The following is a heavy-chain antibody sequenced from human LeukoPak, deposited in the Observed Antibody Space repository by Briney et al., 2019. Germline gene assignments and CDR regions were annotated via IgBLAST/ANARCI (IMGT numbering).Heavy chain of an antibody. J-gene: IGHJ4*02. Sequence: GGSLRLSCAASGFTFSDYCLSWIRQAPGKGLEWVANIKQDGSEKFYVDSVKGRFTISRDNAKNSLYLEMNSLRAEDTAVYFCARSPAVPGFVSVDYWGQGTLVTVSS. CDR2: IKQDGSEK. CDR1: GFTFSDYC. V-gene: IGHV3-7*01. D-gene: IGHD6-19*01. CDR3: ARSPAVPGFVSVDY.